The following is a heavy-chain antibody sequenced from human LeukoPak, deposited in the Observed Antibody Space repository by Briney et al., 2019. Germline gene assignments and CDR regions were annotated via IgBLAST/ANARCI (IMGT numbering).Heavy chain of an antibody. V-gene: IGHV3-48*03. CDR2: ISSSGSSI. CDR1: GFTFSSYE. Sequence: GGSLRLSCTASGFTFSSYEMNWVRQAPGKGLEWVSYISSSGSSIYYADSVKGRFTISRDNAKNSLYLQMNSLRAEDTAVYYCARDMGYYYDSSGYWAAFYYWGQGTLVTVSS. CDR3: ARDMGYYYDSSGYWAAFYY. J-gene: IGHJ4*02. D-gene: IGHD3-22*01.